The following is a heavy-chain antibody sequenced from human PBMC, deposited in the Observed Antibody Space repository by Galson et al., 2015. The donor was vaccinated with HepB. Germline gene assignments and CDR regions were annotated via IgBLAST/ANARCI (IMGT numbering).Heavy chain of an antibody. CDR2: VSNSGTT. V-gene: IGHV4-61*01. CDR1: GGSVNGGNYY. J-gene: IGHJ4*02. CDR3: TRNFEY. Sequence: LSLTCTVSGGSVNGGNYYWSWVRQPPGKGLEWIAFVSNSGTTSYNPALKTRVTLSLDSSRDQFSLTLNSMTAADTAVYYCTRNFEYWGQGALVTVSS.